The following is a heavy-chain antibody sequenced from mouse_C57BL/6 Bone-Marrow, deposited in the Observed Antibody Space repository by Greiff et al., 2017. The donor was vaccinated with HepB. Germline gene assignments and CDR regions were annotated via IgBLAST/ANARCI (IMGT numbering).Heavy chain of an antibody. D-gene: IGHD1-1*01. V-gene: IGHV5-4*03. CDR2: ISDGGSYT. J-gene: IGHJ4*01. CDR1: GFTFSSYA. Sequence: DVMLVESGGGLVKPGGSLKLSCAASGFTFSSYAMSWVRQTPEKRLEWVATISDGGSYTYYPDNVKGRFTISRDNAKNNLYLQMSHLKSEDTAMYYCARGPFITTVVAGAMDYWGQGTSVTVSS. CDR3: ARGPFITTVVAGAMDY.